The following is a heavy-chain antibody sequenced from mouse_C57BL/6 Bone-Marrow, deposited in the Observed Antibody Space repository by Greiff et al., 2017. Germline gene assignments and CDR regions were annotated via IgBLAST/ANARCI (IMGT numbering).Heavy chain of an antibody. CDR1: GYSITSGYY. J-gene: IGHJ4*01. V-gene: IGHV3-6*01. D-gene: IGHD2-14*01. CDR3: ARVGGYDVNAMDY. CDR2: IRYDGST. Sequence: EVKLLESGPGLVKPSQSLSLTCSVTGYSITSGYYWNWIRQFPGNKLEWMGYIRYDGSTNYNPSLKKRIAITRDTSNNQFFLQLNSVTTEHPATYDCARVGGYDVNAMDYWGQGTSVTVSS.